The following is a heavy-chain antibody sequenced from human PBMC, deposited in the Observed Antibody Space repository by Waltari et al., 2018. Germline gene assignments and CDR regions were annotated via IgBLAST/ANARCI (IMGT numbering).Heavy chain of an antibody. D-gene: IGHD4-4*01. Sequence: EVQLVESGGGLVQPGGSLRLSCAASGFTFSSYSMNWVRQAPGKGLEWVSYISSSSTIYYADSVKGRFTISRDNAKNSLYLQMNSLRAEDTAVYYCARERDYSNYGDYYYYMDVWGKGTTVTVSS. CDR1: GFTFSSYS. CDR2: ISSSSTI. CDR3: ARERDYSNYGDYYYYMDV. J-gene: IGHJ6*03. V-gene: IGHV3-48*04.